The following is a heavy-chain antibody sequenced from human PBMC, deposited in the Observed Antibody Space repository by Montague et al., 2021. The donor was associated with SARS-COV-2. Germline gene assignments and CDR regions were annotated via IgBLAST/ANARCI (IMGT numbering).Heavy chain of an antibody. CDR1: GGSISSYH. D-gene: IGHD1-20*01. CDR2: IFHSGIT. Sequence: SETLSLTCSVSGGSISSYHWSWIRQSPGKGLEWIGYIFHSGITDYNPSLKSRVTISVDMSKNQFSLQLNSVTAADSAVYYCARREYNWNDWFDPWGQGTRVP. CDR3: ARREYNWNDWFDP. J-gene: IGHJ5*02. V-gene: IGHV4-59*13.